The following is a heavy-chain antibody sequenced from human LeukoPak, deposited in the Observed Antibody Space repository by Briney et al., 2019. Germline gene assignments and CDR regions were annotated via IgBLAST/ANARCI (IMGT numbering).Heavy chain of an antibody. CDR1: GYTFTGYY. Sequence: ASVKVSCKASGYTFTGYYMHWVRQAPGQGLEWMGWINPNSGGTNYAQKFQGRVTMTRDTSISTAYMELGRLRSDDTAVYYCARKYSSSGYYYYYMDVWGKGTTVTVSS. CDR2: INPNSGGT. CDR3: ARKYSSSGYYYYYMDV. J-gene: IGHJ6*03. D-gene: IGHD6-6*01. V-gene: IGHV1-2*02.